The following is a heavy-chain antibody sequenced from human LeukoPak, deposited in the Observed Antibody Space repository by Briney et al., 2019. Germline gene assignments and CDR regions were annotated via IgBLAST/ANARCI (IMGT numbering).Heavy chain of an antibody. CDR1: GFTFDDYG. J-gene: IGHJ4*02. CDR3: ARHYYGSGSYYNSPNY. D-gene: IGHD3-10*01. CDR2: INWNGGST. Sequence: GGSLRLSCAASGFTFDDYGMSWVRQAPGKGLEWVSGINWNGGSTGYADSVKGRFTISRDNAKNSLYLQMNSLRAEDTALYYCARHYYGSGSYYNSPNYWGQGTLVTVSS. V-gene: IGHV3-20*04.